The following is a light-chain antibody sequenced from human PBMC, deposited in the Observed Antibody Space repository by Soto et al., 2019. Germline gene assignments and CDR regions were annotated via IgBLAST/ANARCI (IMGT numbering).Light chain of an antibody. CDR3: QQSNNWPYT. J-gene: IGKJ2*01. CDR1: QSVSDN. V-gene: IGKV3-15*01. CDR2: GAS. Sequence: EVVMTQSPATLSVSPGERATLSCRASQSVSDNLAWYQQKPGQPPRLLIYGASTRATGIPARFSASGSGTEFTLTISSLQPEDFAVYYCQQSNNWPYTFGQGTKLDIK.